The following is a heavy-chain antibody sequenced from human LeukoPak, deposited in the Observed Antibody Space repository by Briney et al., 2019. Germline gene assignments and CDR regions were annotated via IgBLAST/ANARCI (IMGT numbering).Heavy chain of an antibody. CDR2: MNPNSGNT. Sequence: AASVKVSRKASGYTFTSYDINWVRQATGQGLEWMGWMNPNSGNTGYAQKFQGRVTMTRNTSISTAYMELSSLRSEDTAVYYCARTGYCSSTSCYTFHYYYYYGMDVWGQGTTVTVSS. J-gene: IGHJ6*02. CDR3: ARTGYCSSTSCYTFHYYYYYGMDV. CDR1: GYTFTSYD. D-gene: IGHD2-2*02. V-gene: IGHV1-8*01.